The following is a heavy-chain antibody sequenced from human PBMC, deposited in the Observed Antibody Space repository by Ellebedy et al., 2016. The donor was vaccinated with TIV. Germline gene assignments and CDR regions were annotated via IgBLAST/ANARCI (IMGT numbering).Heavy chain of an antibody. CDR3: ARLNLVSGSYFDS. CDR2: IYYSGST. Sequence: MPSETLSLTCTVSGGSISSSSYYWGWIRQPPGKGLEWIGSIYYSGSTYYNPSLKSRVTISVDTSKNQFSLEVSSVTAADTAVYYCARLNLVSGSYFDSWGQGTLVTVSS. V-gene: IGHV4-39*01. J-gene: IGHJ4*02. D-gene: IGHD3-16*01. CDR1: GGSISSSSYY.